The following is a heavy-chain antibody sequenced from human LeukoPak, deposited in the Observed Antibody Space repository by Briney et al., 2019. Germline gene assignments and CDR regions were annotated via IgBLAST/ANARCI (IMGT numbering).Heavy chain of an antibody. Sequence: PGGSLRLSCAASGFSFSTYTMRWVRQAPGKGLEYVSGIACNGGTKYYADSVKGRFTISRDNFKNTVYLQMDSLRTEDMAVYYCAREYCTTNSCYIWGLGYWGQGTLVTVSS. V-gene: IGHV3-64*02. J-gene: IGHJ4*02. D-gene: IGHD2-2*02. CDR2: IACNGGTK. CDR1: GFSFSTYT. CDR3: AREYCTTNSCYIWGLGY.